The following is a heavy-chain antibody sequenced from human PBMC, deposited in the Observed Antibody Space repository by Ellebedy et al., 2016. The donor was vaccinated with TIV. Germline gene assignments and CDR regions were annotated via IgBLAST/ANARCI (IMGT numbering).Heavy chain of an antibody. D-gene: IGHD4-17*01. CDR1: GYTFSTYG. Sequence: ALVKVSCXASGYTFSTYGISWVRQAPGQGLEWVGWIRSSNGETKIAQKFQGRVTLTTDTSTRTVYMELRSLRSDDTAVYYCARDAGDEYLYWGQGTLVTVSS. CDR3: ARDAGDEYLY. CDR2: IRSSNGET. V-gene: IGHV1-18*01. J-gene: IGHJ4*02.